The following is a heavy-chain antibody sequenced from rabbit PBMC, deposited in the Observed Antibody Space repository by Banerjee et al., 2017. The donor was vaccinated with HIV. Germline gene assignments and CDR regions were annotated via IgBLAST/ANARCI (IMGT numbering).Heavy chain of an antibody. Sequence: QQQLEESGGGLVKPGGTLTLTCKASGIDFSSYYYMCWVRQAPGKGLEWIGTIYAGDGSTYYASWVNGRFTISSDNAQNTLYLQLNSLTAADTATYFCARGTSNSAYMLLWGQGTLVTVS. CDR1: GIDFSSYYY. CDR3: ARGTSNSAYMLL. D-gene: IGHD1-1*01. CDR2: IYAGDGST. V-gene: IGHV1S43*01. J-gene: IGHJ6*01.